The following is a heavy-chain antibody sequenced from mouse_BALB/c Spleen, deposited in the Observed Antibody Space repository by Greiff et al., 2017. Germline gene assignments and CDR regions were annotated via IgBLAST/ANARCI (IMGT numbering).Heavy chain of an antibody. Sequence: QVQLKESGAELMKPGASVKISCKATGYTFSLYWIEWVKQRPGHGLEWIGEILPGSGSTNYNEKFKGKATFTADSSSNTTYMQLSSLTSEDSAVYYCARSNYSSYAMDYWGQGTSVTVSS. CDR3: ARSNYSSYAMDY. CDR1: GYTFSLYW. CDR2: ILPGSGST. J-gene: IGHJ4*01. V-gene: IGHV1-9*01. D-gene: IGHD2-1*01.